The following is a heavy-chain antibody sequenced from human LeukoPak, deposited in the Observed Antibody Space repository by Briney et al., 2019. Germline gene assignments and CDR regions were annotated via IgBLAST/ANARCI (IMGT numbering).Heavy chain of an antibody. Sequence: PSETLSLTCAVYGGSFSGYYWSWIRQPPGKGLEWIGEINHSGSTNYNPSLKSRVTISVDTSKNQFSLKLSSVTAADTAVYYCARVPRIAAAGTAGYFDYWGQGTLVTVSS. CDR2: INHSGST. CDR3: ARVPRIAAAGTAGYFDY. J-gene: IGHJ4*02. CDR1: GGSFSGYY. V-gene: IGHV4-34*01. D-gene: IGHD6-13*01.